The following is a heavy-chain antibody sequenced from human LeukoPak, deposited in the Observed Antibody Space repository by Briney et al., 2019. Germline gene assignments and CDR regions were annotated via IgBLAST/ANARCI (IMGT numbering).Heavy chain of an antibody. Sequence: ASVTVSCKASGYTFTGHYMHWVRQAPGQGLEWMGWINPNSGDTNYAQKFQGRVTVTRDTSISTVYMELSSLRSDDTAVYYCAFKGGSYYDSSGSFDYWGQGTLVTVSS. J-gene: IGHJ4*02. CDR3: AFKGGSYYDSSGSFDY. CDR1: GYTFTGHY. D-gene: IGHD3-22*01. CDR2: INPNSGDT. V-gene: IGHV1-2*02.